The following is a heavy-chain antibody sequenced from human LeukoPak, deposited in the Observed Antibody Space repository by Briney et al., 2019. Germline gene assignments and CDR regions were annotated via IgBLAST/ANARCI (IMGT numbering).Heavy chain of an antibody. J-gene: IGHJ4*02. D-gene: IGHD2-21*02. CDR3: ARARDPRAYCGGDCYSFPDY. CDR1: GFTFSSYS. CDR2: ISRSSSYI. Sequence: GGSLRLSCAASGFTFSSYSMNWVRQAPGKGLEWVSSISRSSSYIYYADSVKGRFTISRDNAKNSLYLQMNSLRAEDTAVYYCARARDPRAYCGGDCYSFPDYWGQGTLVTVSS. V-gene: IGHV3-21*01.